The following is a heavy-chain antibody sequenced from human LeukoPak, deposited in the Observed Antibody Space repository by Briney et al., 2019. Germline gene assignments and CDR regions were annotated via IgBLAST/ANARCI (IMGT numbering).Heavy chain of an antibody. CDR3: ARSGESSSWYYYYYNMDV. D-gene: IGHD6-13*01. V-gene: IGHV3-30-3*01. Sequence: PGGSLRLSCAASGFTFSNYAIHWVRQAPGKGLEWVAVISYDGSNKYYADSVKGRFTISRDNSKNTLYLQMNSLRVEDTAVYYCARSGESSSWYYYYYNMDVWGQGTTVTVSS. J-gene: IGHJ6*02. CDR2: ISYDGSNK. CDR1: GFTFSNYA.